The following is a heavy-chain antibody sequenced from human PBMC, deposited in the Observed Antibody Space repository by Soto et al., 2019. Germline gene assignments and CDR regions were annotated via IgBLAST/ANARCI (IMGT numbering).Heavy chain of an antibody. J-gene: IGHJ6*02. CDR2: MNPNSGNT. D-gene: IGHD6-19*01. CDR3: ARGFGYSSGWYAGYYYYGMDV. CDR1: GYTFTSCD. V-gene: IGHV1-8*01. Sequence: ASGEVSGKASGYTFTSCDINWVRQATGQGLEWMGWMNPNSGNTGYAQKFQGRVTMTRNTSISTAYMELSSLRSEDTAVYYCARGFGYSSGWYAGYYYYGMDVWGQGTTVTVSS.